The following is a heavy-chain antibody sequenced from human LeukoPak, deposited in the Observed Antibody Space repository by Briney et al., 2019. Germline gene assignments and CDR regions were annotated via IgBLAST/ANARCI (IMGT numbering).Heavy chain of an antibody. Sequence: ASETLSLTCIVSGGSISSYYWSWIRQPPGKGLEWIGYIYYSGSTNYNPSLKSRVTISVDTSKNQFSLKLSSVTAADTAVYYCARHAEYYGDYSRSWFDPWGQGTLVTVSS. CDR1: GGSISSYY. J-gene: IGHJ5*02. V-gene: IGHV4-59*08. D-gene: IGHD4-17*01. CDR2: IYYSGST. CDR3: ARHAEYYGDYSRSWFDP.